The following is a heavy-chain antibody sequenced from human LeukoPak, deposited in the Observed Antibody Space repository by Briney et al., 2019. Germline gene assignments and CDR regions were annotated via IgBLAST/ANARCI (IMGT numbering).Heavy chain of an antibody. CDR1: GGSISSSSYY. V-gene: IGHV4-39*01. CDR3: ARRTYYYGSGSYSWFDP. J-gene: IGHJ5*02. D-gene: IGHD3-10*01. Sequence: SETLSLTCTVSGGSISSSSYYWGWIRQPPGKGLEWIGSIYYSGSTYYNPSLKSRVTISVDTSKNQFSLKLSSVTAADTAVYCCARRTYYYGSGSYSWFDPWGQGTLVTVSS. CDR2: IYYSGST.